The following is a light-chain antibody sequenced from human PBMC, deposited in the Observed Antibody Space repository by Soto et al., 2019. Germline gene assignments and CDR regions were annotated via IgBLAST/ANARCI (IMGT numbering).Light chain of an antibody. Sequence: QSVLTQPASVSGSPGQSITISCTGTGSDLGGYNYVSWYQQHPGKAPKLMLYDVSNRPSGVSNRFSGSKSGNTASLTISGLQPEDEAEYYCSAYTNRSPNYVFGSGTKVTVL. CDR3: SAYTNRSPNYV. J-gene: IGLJ1*01. CDR2: DVS. CDR1: GSDLGGYNY. V-gene: IGLV2-14*01.